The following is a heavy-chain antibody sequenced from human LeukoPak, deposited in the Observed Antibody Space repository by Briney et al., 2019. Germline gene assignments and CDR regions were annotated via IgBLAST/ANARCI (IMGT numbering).Heavy chain of an antibody. D-gene: IGHD6-13*01. V-gene: IGHV3-30*18. J-gene: IGHJ1*01. CDR1: GFTFSSYG. CDR2: ISYDGSNK. CDR3: AKDPDSSSWHFYFQH. Sequence: PGGSLRLSCAASGFTFSSYGMHWVRQAPGKGLEWVAVISYDGSNKYYADSVKGRFTISRDNSKNTLYLQMNSLRAEDTAVYYCAKDPDSSSWHFYFQHWGQGTLVTVSS.